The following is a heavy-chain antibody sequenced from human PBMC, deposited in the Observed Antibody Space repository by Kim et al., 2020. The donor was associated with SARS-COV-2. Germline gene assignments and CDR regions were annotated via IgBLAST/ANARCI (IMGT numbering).Heavy chain of an antibody. J-gene: IGHJ6*04. CDR2: ISPDGDIT. CDR1: GFRFNEYA. D-gene: IGHD2-2*01. V-gene: IGHV3-43*02. Sequence: GGSLRLSCAASGFRFNEYAMHWVRQVPGKGLEWVSLISPDGDITYYGDSVKGRFTISRDHSKNSLFLQMNSLRTEDTALYFCAKDVCSSTSCRSNYYYGLDVWGEGTTVTVSA. CDR3: AKDVCSSTSCRSNYYYGLDV.